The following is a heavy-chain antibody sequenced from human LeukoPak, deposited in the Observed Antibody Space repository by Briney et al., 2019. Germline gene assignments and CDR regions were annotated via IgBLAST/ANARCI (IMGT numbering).Heavy chain of an antibody. CDR3: ARTITIFGELCYFDY. V-gene: IGHV4-31*03. CDR1: GTSISSGAYS. D-gene: IGHD3-3*01. Sequence: PSQTLSFTCTVSGTSISSGAYSWSWVRQHPGKGLEWIAYIYYSGNTYYNPSLKRRVTISVDTSKNQFSLKLSSVTAADTAVYYCARTITIFGELCYFDYWGQAAMFTVSS. J-gene: IGHJ4*03. CDR2: IYYSGNT.